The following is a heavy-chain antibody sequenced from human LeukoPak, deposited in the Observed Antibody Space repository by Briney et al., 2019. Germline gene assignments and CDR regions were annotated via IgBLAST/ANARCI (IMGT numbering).Heavy chain of an antibody. D-gene: IGHD1-20*01. V-gene: IGHV3-30*04. CDR2: ISYDGSNK. CDR1: GFTFSSYA. CDR3: ARDLHASKITGY. Sequence: GGCLRLSCAASGFTFSSYAMHWVRQAPGKGLEWVAVISYDGSNKYYADSVKGRFTISRDNSKNTLYLQMNSLRAEDTAVYYCARDLHASKITGYWGQGTLVTVSS. J-gene: IGHJ4*02.